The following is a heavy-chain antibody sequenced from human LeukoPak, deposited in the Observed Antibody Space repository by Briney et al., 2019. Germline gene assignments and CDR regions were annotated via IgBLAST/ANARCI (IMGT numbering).Heavy chain of an antibody. D-gene: IGHD3-3*01. J-gene: IGHJ6*02. Sequence: GGSLRLSCAASGFTVSSNYMSWVRQAPGKGLEGVSVIYSGGSTYYADSVKGRFTISRDNSKNTLYLQMNSLRAEDTAVYYCARDVYDFWSGSHYGMDVWGQGTTVTVSS. CDR3: ARDVYDFWSGSHYGMDV. CDR1: GFTVSSNY. CDR2: IYSGGST. V-gene: IGHV3-53*01.